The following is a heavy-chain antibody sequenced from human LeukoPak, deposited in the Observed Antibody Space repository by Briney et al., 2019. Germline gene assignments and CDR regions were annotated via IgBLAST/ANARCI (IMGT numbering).Heavy chain of an antibody. CDR1: GGSIGSYY. D-gene: IGHD4/OR15-4a*01. CDR3: ARLTSSTYYWFDP. J-gene: IGHJ5*02. CDR2: LYYTGTT. Sequence: PSETLSLTCSVSGGSIGSYYWGWIRQPPGKGLEWIGSLYYTGTTYYNPSLKSRVTISVDTSKNQFSLRLTSVTAGDTAVYYCARLTSSTYYWFDPWGQGTLVTVSS. V-gene: IGHV4-39*01.